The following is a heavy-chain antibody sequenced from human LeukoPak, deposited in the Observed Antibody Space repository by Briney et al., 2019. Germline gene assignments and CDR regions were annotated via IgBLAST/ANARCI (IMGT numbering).Heavy chain of an antibody. D-gene: IGHD2-2*01. V-gene: IGHV1-69*01. J-gene: IGHJ6*04. CDR2: IIPIFGTA. CDR1: GGTFSSYA. CDR3: ARDVSGSTSCYGMDV. Sequence: SVKVSYKASGGTFSSYAISWVRQAPGQGLEWMGGIIPIFGTANFAQKFQGRVKITADESTSTAYMELSSLRSEDTAVYYCARDVSGSTSCYGMDVWGKGTTVTVSS.